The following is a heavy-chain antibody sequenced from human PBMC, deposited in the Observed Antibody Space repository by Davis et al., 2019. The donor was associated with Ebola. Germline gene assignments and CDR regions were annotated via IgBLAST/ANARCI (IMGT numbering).Heavy chain of an antibody. V-gene: IGHV1-2*06. CDR2: INPNSGGT. Sequence: AASVKVSCKASGYTFTGYYMHWVRQAPGQGLEWMGRINPNSGGTDYPQQFQGRVTLTRDTSISTAYMELSRLRSDDTAVYYCATVDDAYIATVGDYWGQGTLVTVSS. CDR3: ATVDDAYIATVGDY. CDR1: GYTFTGYY. D-gene: IGHD6-13*01. J-gene: IGHJ4*02.